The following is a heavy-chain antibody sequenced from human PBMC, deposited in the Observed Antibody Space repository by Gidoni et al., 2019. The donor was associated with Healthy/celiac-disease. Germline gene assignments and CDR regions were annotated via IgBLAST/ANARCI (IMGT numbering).Heavy chain of an antibody. CDR2: ISGSGGST. J-gene: IGHJ6*02. Sequence: EVQLLESGGGLVQPGGSLRLSCAASGFTFSSYAMSWVRPAPGKGLEWVSAISGSGGSTYYADSVKGRFTISRDNSKNTLYLQMNSLRAEDTAVYYCAKSGDCSSTSCYPVLGGMDVWGQGTTVTVSS. CDR1: GFTFSSYA. D-gene: IGHD2-2*01. V-gene: IGHV3-23*01. CDR3: AKSGDCSSTSCYPVLGGMDV.